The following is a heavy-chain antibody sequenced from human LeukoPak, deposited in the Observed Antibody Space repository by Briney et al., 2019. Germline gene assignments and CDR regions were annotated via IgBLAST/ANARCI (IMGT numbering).Heavy chain of an antibody. J-gene: IGHJ4*02. CDR3: ARIYSRGWSLDY. CDR1: GNSISSSSYY. V-gene: IGHV4-61*02. Sequence: SETLSLTCTVSGNSISSSSYYWTWIRQPAGKGLEWIGRIFTSGGTKYNPSLKSRVTMSLDTSKNQLSLKLSSVTAADTAVYYCARIYSRGWSLDYWGQGTLVTVSS. CDR2: IFTSGGT. D-gene: IGHD6-19*01.